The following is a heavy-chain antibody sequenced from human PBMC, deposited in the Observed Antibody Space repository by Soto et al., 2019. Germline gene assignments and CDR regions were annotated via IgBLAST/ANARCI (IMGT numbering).Heavy chain of an antibody. V-gene: IGHV1-69*01. Sequence: QVQMVQSGAEVKKPGSSARVSCKVSGGTFSRHSISWVRQAPGQGLEWMGGIIPIFDATQYAQKFQGRITITADESTTTFHMDLSGLRPEDTALYYCARVLTAVRGSWVQGTLVTVS. CDR1: GGTFSRHS. D-gene: IGHD3-10*01. CDR2: IIPIFDAT. J-gene: IGHJ4*02. CDR3: ARVLTAVRGS.